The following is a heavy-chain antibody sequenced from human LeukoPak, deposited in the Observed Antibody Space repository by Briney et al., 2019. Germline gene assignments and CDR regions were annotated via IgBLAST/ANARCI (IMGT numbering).Heavy chain of an antibody. D-gene: IGHD3-22*01. CDR1: GFTFSSYG. J-gene: IGHJ4*02. V-gene: IGHV3-30*02. CDR2: IRYDGSNK. Sequence: PGGSLRLSCAASGFTFSSYGMHWVRQAPGKGLEWVAFIRYDGSNKYYADSVKGRFTISRDNSKNTLYLQMNSLRAEDTAVYYCAKGVYYYDSSGYLDYWGQGTLVTVSS. CDR3: AKGVYYYDSSGYLDY.